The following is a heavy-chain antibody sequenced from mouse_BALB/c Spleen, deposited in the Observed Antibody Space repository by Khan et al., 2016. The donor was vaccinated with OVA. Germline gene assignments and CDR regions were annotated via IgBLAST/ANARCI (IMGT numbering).Heavy chain of an antibody. V-gene: IGHV1S137*01. CDR1: GYTFTDYA. CDR2: ISTYYGDV. CDR3: ARGGKFAY. J-gene: IGHJ3*01. D-gene: IGHD1-1*02. Sequence: QVQLKESGAELVRPGVSVKISCKGSGYTFTDYAMHWVKQSHAKSLEWIGVISTYYGDVDYSQKFKGKATMTVERSSSTAYTELARPTSEDSAIYYWARGGKFAYWGQGTLVTVSA.